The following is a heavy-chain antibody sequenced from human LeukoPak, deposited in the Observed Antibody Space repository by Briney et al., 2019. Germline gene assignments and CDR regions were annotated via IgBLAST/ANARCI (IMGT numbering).Heavy chain of an antibody. CDR3: ARTYDSSGYYYNWFDP. CDR1: GYTFTGYY. V-gene: IGHV1-2*02. J-gene: IGHJ5*02. Sequence: ASVKVSCKASGYTFTGYYMHWVRQAPGQGLEWMGWINPNSGGTNYAQKFQGRVTMARDTSISTAYMELSRLRSDDTAVYYCARTYDSSGYYYNWFDPWGQETLVTVSS. D-gene: IGHD3-22*01. CDR2: INPNSGGT.